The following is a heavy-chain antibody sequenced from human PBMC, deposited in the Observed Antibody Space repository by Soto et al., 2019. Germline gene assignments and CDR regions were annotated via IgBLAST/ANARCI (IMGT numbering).Heavy chain of an antibody. CDR2: FDPEDGET. D-gene: IGHD3-3*01. Sequence: ASVKVSCKVSGYTLTELSMHWVRQAPGKGLEWMGGFDPEDGETIYAQKFQGRVTMTEDTSTDTAYMELSSLRSEDTAVYYCATIDDGCNSFGSNYYFDFWGQGTLVTVYS. J-gene: IGHJ4*02. CDR3: ATIDDGCNSFGSNYYFDF. CDR1: GYTLTELS. V-gene: IGHV1-24*01.